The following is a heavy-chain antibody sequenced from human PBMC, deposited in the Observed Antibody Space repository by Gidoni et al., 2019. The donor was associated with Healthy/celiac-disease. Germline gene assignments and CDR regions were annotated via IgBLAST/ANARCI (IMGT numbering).Heavy chain of an antibody. J-gene: IGHJ5*02. D-gene: IGHD3-10*01. Sequence: QVQLVQSGAEVKKPGSSVKVSCKASGGTFSSYAISWVRQAPGQGLEWMGGIIPIFGTANYAQKFQGRVTITADESTSTAYMELSSLRSEDTAVYYCATRILWFGELSNWFDPWGQGTLVTVSS. CDR3: ATRILWFGELSNWFDP. V-gene: IGHV1-69*01. CDR2: IIPIFGTA. CDR1: GGTFSSYA.